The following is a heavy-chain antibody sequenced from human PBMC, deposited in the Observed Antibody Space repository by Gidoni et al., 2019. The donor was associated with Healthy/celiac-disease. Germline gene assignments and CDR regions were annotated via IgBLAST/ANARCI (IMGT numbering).Heavy chain of an antibody. Sequence: EVQLVESGGGLVKPGGSLRLSCAASGFTFSSYSMNWVRQAPGKGLEWVSSISSSSSYIYYADSVKGRFTISRDNAKNSLYLQMNSLRAEDTAVYYCARVTSYGDYEEPHNWFDPWGQGTLVTVSS. J-gene: IGHJ5*02. V-gene: IGHV3-21*01. D-gene: IGHD4-17*01. CDR1: GFTFSSYS. CDR3: ARVTSYGDYEEPHNWFDP. CDR2: ISSSSSYI.